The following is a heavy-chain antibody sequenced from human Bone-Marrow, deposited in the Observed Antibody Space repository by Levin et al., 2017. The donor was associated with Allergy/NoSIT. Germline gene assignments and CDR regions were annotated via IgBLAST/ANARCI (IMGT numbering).Heavy chain of an antibody. CDR1: ADTFSSYV. V-gene: IGHV1-69*06. Sequence: PWASVKVSCKTSADTFSSYVLTWVRQAPGQGLEWMGAILPSFGTPEYAQKFRGRVTITAERSTSTVYIELTRLTFDDTAIYYCARPPRGAGWNGVNVWGQGTTVIVSS. D-gene: IGHD3-10*01. CDR3: ARPPRGAGWNGVNV. J-gene: IGHJ6*02. CDR2: ILPSFGTP.